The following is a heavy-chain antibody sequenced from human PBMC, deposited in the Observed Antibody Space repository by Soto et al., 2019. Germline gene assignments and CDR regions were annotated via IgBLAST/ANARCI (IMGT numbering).Heavy chain of an antibody. D-gene: IGHD3-22*01. Sequence: SDTLSLTCAVYGGSFSGYYWSWIRQPPGKGLEWIGEINHSGSTNYNPSLKSRVTISVDTSKNQFSLKLSSVTAADTAVYYCASMIPAKDAFDIWGKRTIVTFSS. CDR1: GGSFSGYY. V-gene: IGHV4-34*01. J-gene: IGHJ3*02. CDR2: INHSGST. CDR3: ASMIPAKDAFDI.